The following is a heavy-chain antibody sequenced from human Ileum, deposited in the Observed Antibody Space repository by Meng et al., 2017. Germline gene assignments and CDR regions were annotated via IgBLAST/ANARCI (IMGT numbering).Heavy chain of an antibody. D-gene: IGHD7-27*01. CDR1: GGSVSSAGYQ. J-gene: IGHJ4*02. V-gene: IGHV4-61*08. CDR2: AST. Sequence: QVQSQGSGPGLVRPSETLPLTCTVSGGSVSSAGYQWGWIRQPPGKGLEWIGYASTNYNPSLKSRVTISLDTSKNQFSLKLSSVTAADTAVYYCARDHWGSLDYWGQGILVTVSS. CDR3: ARDHWGSLDY.